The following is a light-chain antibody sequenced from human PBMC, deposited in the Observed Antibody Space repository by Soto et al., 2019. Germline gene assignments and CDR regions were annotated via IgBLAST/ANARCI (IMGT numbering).Light chain of an antibody. J-gene: IGKJ4*01. V-gene: IGKV3-15*01. CDR1: QSVGTN. Sequence: EIVMTQSPATLSVSPGERATLSCRASQSVGTNLAWYQQKPGQAPRLLVYGASTRATGIPASFSGSGSGTDFTLTISSLQSEDFPVYYCQQYNDWPLTFGGGTKVEIK. CDR3: QQYNDWPLT. CDR2: GAS.